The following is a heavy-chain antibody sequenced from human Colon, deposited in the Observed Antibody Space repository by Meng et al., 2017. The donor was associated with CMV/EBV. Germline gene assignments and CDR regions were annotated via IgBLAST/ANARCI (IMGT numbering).Heavy chain of an antibody. J-gene: IGHJ5*02. Sequence: GESLKISCEGSGFNFSSYNFNWVRLAPGKGLEWVSTISGSGGSTYYADSVKGRFTISRDNSKNTVDLQMNSLRAEDTALYYCAKSQSGVIGSIWFDPWGQGTLVTVSS. CDR1: GFNFSSYN. V-gene: IGHV3-23*01. D-gene: IGHD2-21*01. CDR3: AKSQSGVIGSIWFDP. CDR2: ISGSGGST.